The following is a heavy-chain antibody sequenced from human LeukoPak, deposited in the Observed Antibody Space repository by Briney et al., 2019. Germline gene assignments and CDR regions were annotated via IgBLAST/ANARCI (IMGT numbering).Heavy chain of an antibody. Sequence: ASVKVSCKASGYTFTSYGISWVRQAPGQGLEWMGWISAYNGNTNYAQKLQGRVTMTTDTSTSTACMELRSLRSDDTAVYYCARENYGSGSYWFDPWGQGTLVTVSS. CDR3: ARENYGSGSYWFDP. J-gene: IGHJ5*02. D-gene: IGHD3-10*01. CDR2: ISAYNGNT. CDR1: GYTFTSYG. V-gene: IGHV1-18*01.